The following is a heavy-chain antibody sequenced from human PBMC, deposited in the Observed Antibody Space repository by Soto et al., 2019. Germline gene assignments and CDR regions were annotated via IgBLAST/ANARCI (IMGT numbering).Heavy chain of an antibody. V-gene: IGHV4-4*07. D-gene: IGHD3-16*02. J-gene: IGHJ5*02. CDR3: ARDPLVGELSPGP. CDR2: IYTSGST. CDR1: GGSSSIYY. Sequence: SETLSLTCTVSGGSSSIYYWSWILQPAGKGLEWIGRIYTSGSTNYNPSLKSRVTMSVDTSKNQFSLKLSSVTAADTAVYYCARDPLVGELSPGPWGQGTLVTVSS.